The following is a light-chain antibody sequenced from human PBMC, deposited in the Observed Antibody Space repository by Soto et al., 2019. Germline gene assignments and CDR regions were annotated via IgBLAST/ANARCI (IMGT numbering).Light chain of an antibody. Sequence: QSALTQPASVSGSPEQSVTISCTGNSSYVGSYNLVSWYQQHPGLAPKLMIYEVTKRPSGVSNRFSGSKSGNTATLTISGLQAEDEADYYCCSYADTNTLIFGGGTKLTVL. CDR1: SSYVGSYNL. CDR2: EVT. CDR3: CSYADTNTLI. V-gene: IGLV2-23*02. J-gene: IGLJ2*01.